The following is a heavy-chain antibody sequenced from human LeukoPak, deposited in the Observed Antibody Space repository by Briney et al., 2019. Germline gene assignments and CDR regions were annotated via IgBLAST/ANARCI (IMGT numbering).Heavy chain of an antibody. D-gene: IGHD6-19*01. J-gene: IGHJ4*02. CDR3: ARGIAVAGPPDY. V-gene: IGHV1-3*01. CDR1: GYTFTSYA. CDR2: INAGNGNT. Sequence: ASVKVSCKASGYTFTSYAMHWVRQAPGQRLEWMGWINAGNGNTKYSQKFQGRVTITRDTSASTAYMELCSLRSEDTAVYYCARGIAVAGPPDYWGQGTLVTVSS.